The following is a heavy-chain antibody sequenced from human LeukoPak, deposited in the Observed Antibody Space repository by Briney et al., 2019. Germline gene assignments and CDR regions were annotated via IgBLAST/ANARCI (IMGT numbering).Heavy chain of an antibody. Sequence: SVKVSCKASGGTFSSYAISWERQAPGQGLEWMGRIIPIFGIANYAQKFQGRVTITADKSTSTAYMELSSLRSEDTAVYYCASISGSLGGYFDYWGQGTLVTVSS. CDR1: GGTFSSYA. J-gene: IGHJ4*02. V-gene: IGHV1-69*04. D-gene: IGHD1-26*01. CDR2: IIPIFGIA. CDR3: ASISGSLGGYFDY.